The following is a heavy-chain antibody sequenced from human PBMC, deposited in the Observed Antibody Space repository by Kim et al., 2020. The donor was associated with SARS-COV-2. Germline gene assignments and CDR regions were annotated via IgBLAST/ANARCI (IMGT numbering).Heavy chain of an antibody. CDR1: GFTFSSYD. CDR2: ITSSSSAI. Sequence: GGSLRLSCAGSGFTFSSYDMNWVRQAPGKVLERVSYITSSSSAISYVDSVKGRFTVSRDNAKNSLFLQMNSLRAEDTAVYDCARDRGAARPYYGMDVWG. D-gene: IGHD3-10*01. CDR3: ARDRGAARPYYGMDV. V-gene: IGHV3-48*04. J-gene: IGHJ6*02.